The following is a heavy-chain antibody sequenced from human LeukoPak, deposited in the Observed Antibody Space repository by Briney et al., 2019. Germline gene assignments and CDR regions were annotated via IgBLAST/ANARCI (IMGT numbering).Heavy chain of an antibody. J-gene: IGHJ4*02. D-gene: IGHD5-18*01. CDR3: ARDIGYSYEDY. Sequence: ASVKVSCKASGYTFTGYYMHWVRQAPGQGLEWMGWINPKSGGTNYAQKFQGRVTMTRDTSISTAYMELSRLRSDDTAVYYCARDIGYSYEDYWGQGTLVTVSS. V-gene: IGHV1-2*02. CDR2: INPKSGGT. CDR1: GYTFTGYY.